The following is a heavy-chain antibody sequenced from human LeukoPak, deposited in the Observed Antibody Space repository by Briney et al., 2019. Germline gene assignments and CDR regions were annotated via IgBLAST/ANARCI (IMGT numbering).Heavy chain of an antibody. J-gene: IGHJ4*02. CDR2: ISYDGSNK. CDR1: GFTFSSYG. D-gene: IGHD3-10*01. Sequence: PGRSLRLSCAASGFTFSSYGMHWVRQAPGKGLEWVAVISYDGSNKYYADSVKGRFTISRDNSKNTLYLQMNSLRAEDTAVYCCAKDRAFVRFGETGVLNWGQGTLVTVSS. V-gene: IGHV3-30*18. CDR3: AKDRAFVRFGETGVLN.